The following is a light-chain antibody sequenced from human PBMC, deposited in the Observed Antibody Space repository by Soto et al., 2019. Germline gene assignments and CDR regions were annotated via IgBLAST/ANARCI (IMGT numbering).Light chain of an antibody. CDR3: QQYGSSPLT. V-gene: IGKV3-20*01. J-gene: IGKJ3*01. CDR2: GAS. CDR1: QSIGSSY. Sequence: IVMTQSPATLSVSPGERATLSFRASQSIGSSYLAWYQQKPGQAPRLLIYGASSRATGIPDRFSGSGSGTDFTLTISRLEPEDFAVYYCQQYGSSPLTFGPGTKVDIK.